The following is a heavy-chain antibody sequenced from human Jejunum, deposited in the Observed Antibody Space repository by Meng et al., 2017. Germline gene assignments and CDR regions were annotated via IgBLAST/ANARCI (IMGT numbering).Heavy chain of an antibody. CDR3: ARGGYQYEY. Sequence: GESLKTSCAASGFPFSSYWISWVRQAPGKGLEWVAKIKQDGSEKYYLDSVKGRFTISRDNARNSLYLQMDSLRVEDTAVYYCARGGYQYEYWGQGTLVTVSS. J-gene: IGHJ4*02. V-gene: IGHV3-7*04. CDR2: IKQDGSEK. D-gene: IGHD3-22*01. CDR1: GFPFSSYW.